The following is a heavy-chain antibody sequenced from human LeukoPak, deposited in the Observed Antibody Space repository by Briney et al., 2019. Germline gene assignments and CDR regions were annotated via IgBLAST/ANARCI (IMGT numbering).Heavy chain of an antibody. D-gene: IGHD5-18*01. Sequence: GGSLRLSCAASGFTFSNYVMSWVRQAPGKGLEWVSAISGSGDTTYYADSVKGRFTISRDNSKNTLYLQMNSLRAEDTAVHYCAKGGCSYGENAFDIWGQGTMVTVSS. J-gene: IGHJ3*02. CDR1: GFTFSNYV. CDR3: AKGGCSYGENAFDI. V-gene: IGHV3-23*01. CDR2: ISGSGDTT.